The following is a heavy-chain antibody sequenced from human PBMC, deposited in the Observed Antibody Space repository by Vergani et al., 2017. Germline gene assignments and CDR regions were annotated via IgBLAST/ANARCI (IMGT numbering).Heavy chain of an antibody. Sequence: QVRLLQSGTEVKKPGSSVKVSCKVSGDIFNNYTVTWVRQAPGQGLEWMGRIIPIIRLATSAQKFQDRVKITGDTSTNTVYMEMNNLRSEDTAVYYCARVSPGDNSGWEPFDYWGQGTLVTVSS. V-gene: IGHV1-69*09. CDR2: IIPIIRLA. J-gene: IGHJ4*02. D-gene: IGHD6-19*01. CDR1: GDIFNNYT. CDR3: ARVSPGDNSGWEPFDY.